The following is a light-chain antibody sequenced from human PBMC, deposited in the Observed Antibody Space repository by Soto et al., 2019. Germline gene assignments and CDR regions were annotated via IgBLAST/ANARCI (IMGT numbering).Light chain of an antibody. V-gene: IGKV3-20*01. CDR2: GAT. CDR3: QQYGSSSWT. CDR1: QSVSSSY. Sequence: EIVLTQSTGTLSLSPRERATLSCRASQSVSSSYLAWYQQKPGQAPRLLIYGATSRATGIPDRFSGSGSGTDFTLTISRLEPEDFAVYYCQQYGSSSWTFGQGTKVEIK. J-gene: IGKJ1*01.